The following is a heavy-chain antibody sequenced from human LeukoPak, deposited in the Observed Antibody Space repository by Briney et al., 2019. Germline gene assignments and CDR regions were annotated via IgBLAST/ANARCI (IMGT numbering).Heavy chain of an antibody. J-gene: IGHJ4*02. CDR3: AGRLWFGELLFDY. CDR2: IYYSGST. D-gene: IGHD3-10*01. V-gene: IGHV4-59*01. CDR1: GGSICSYY. Sequence: PSETLSLTCTVPGGSICSYYWSWIRQPPGKGREWIGDIYYSGSTNYNPSLKNRVTISVDTSKTHFSLKLNSVPAADTAVYYCAGRLWFGELLFDYWGQGTLVTVSS.